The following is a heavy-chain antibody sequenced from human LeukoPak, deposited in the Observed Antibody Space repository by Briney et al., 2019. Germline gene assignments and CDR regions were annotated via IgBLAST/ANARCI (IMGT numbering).Heavy chain of an antibody. CDR2: ITNDNYDT. Sequence: GGSLRLSCAASGFTFSSHAMSWVRQAPEKGLEWVSSITNDNYDTFYADSVKGRFTISRDESKNTLYLQMKSLRAEDTAVYYSAREGISRKMDFDYWGQGTLVTVSS. CDR1: GFTFSSHA. V-gene: IGHV3-23*01. CDR3: AREGISRKMDFDY. D-gene: IGHD2/OR15-2a*01. J-gene: IGHJ4*02.